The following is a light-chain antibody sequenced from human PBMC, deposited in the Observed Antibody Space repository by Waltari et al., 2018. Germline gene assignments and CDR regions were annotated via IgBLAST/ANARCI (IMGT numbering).Light chain of an antibody. Sequence: EIVMAQSPDSLAVSLGERATINCGSSQSVLSTSTGKSYLAWYQQKPGQPPKLLIYWASTRESGVPDRCSGSGSGTDFTLTISSLQAEDVAVYYCQQYYDTPWTCGQGTKVEIK. V-gene: IGKV4-1*01. CDR3: QQYYDTPWT. CDR1: QSVLSTSTGKSY. CDR2: WAS. J-gene: IGKJ1*01.